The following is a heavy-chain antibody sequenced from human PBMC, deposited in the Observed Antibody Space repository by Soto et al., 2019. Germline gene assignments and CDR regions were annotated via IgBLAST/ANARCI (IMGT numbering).Heavy chain of an antibody. CDR1: GYTFTSYC. Sequence: ASVNVSCKASGYTFTSYCIHWVRQGPGQRLEWMGWINAANGDTKYSPKFQGRVTITRDTSASTAYMELSSLRSEDTAVYYCVRRHVSATGIDWFDPWGQGTLVTVSS. V-gene: IGHV1-3*01. D-gene: IGHD6-13*01. J-gene: IGHJ5*02. CDR2: INAANGDT. CDR3: VRRHVSATGIDWFDP.